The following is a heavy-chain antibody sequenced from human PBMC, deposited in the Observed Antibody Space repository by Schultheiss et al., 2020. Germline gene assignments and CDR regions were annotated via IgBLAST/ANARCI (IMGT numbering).Heavy chain of an antibody. CDR3: ARATYADTSGSYFRFDY. CDR1: GGSISSYY. V-gene: IGHV4-59*06. D-gene: IGHD3-22*01. Sequence: SETLSLTCTVSGGSISSYYWSWIRQPAGKGLEWIGYIYYSGSTYYNPSLKSRVTISVDTSKNQFSLKLSSVTAADTAVYYCARATYADTSGSYFRFDYWGQGTPVTVSS. J-gene: IGHJ4*02. CDR2: IYYSGST.